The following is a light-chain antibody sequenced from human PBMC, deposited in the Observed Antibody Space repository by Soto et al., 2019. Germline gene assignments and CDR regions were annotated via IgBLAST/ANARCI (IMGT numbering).Light chain of an antibody. J-gene: IGKJ2*01. V-gene: IGKV3-15*01. Sequence: EIVMTQSPATLSLSPGERAALSCRASQSINSELAWYQQKPGQPPRRLIYGASTRATGVPARFTGSESGAEFPLTISRLQSEDFAGYYCQQGQNWPLTFGQGTRLEI. CDR1: QSINSE. CDR2: GAS. CDR3: QQGQNWPLT.